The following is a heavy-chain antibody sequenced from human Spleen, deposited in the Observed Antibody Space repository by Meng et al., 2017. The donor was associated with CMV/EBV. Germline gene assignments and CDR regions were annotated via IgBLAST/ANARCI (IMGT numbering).Heavy chain of an antibody. J-gene: IGHJ4*02. CDR3: ARDYYDILTGYYTLDY. V-gene: IGHV4-61*01. CDR2: IYYSGST. CDR1: GCVSSSTYY. Sequence: GCVSSSTYYWSWIRQPPGKGLEWIGYIYYSGSTNYNPSLKSRVTISVDTSKNQFSLKLSSVTAADTAVYYCARDYYDILTGYYTLDYWGQGTLVTVSS. D-gene: IGHD3-9*01.